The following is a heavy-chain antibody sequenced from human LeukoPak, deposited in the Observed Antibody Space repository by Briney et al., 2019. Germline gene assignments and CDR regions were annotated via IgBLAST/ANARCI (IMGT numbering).Heavy chain of an antibody. CDR2: ITRSSNYR. D-gene: IGHD3-22*01. V-gene: IGHV3-21*01. Sequence: GGSLRLSCAASGFTFSSYPMNWVRQAPGKGLEWVSSITRSSNYRYYSDSMKGRFTISRDNAKKSLYLQMNSLRAEDTAVYYCARALYDSSGYYSHFDYWGQGTLVTVSS. CDR1: GFTFSSYP. CDR3: ARALYDSSGYYSHFDY. J-gene: IGHJ4*02.